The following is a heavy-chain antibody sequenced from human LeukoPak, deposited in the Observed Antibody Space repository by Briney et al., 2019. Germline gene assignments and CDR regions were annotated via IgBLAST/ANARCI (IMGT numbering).Heavy chain of an antibody. D-gene: IGHD6-19*01. J-gene: IGHJ4*02. CDR2: MNPNSGNT. CDR1: GYTFTSYD. CDR3: ARTPSGIAVAEDY. Sequence: ASVKVSCKASGYTFTSYDINWVRQATGQGLEWMGWMNPNSGNTGYAQKFQGRVTITRNTSISTAYMELSSLRSEDTAVYYCARTPSGIAVAEDYWGQGTLVTVSS. V-gene: IGHV1-8*03.